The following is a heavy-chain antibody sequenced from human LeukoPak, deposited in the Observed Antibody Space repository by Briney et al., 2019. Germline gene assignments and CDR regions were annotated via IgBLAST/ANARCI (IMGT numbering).Heavy chain of an antibody. Sequence: GGSLRLTCAASGFIFSSYGMHWVRQAPGKGLEWVAVIWYDGSNKYYADSVKGRFTISRDNSKNTLYLQMNSLRAEDTAVYYCARDPYPLHCGGDCYYFDYWGQGTLVTVSS. CDR1: GFIFSSYG. CDR3: ARDPYPLHCGGDCYYFDY. V-gene: IGHV3-33*01. CDR2: IWYDGSNK. J-gene: IGHJ4*02. D-gene: IGHD2-21*02.